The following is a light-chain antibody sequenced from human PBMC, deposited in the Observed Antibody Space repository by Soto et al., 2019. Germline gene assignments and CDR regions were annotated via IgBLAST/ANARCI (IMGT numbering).Light chain of an antibody. CDR2: DAS. Sequence: IKMTQSPSTLSASVGDRVTITCRASQTIGNWLAWYQQKTVKAPKLLIYDASSLERVVPSRFSVSRSGTEFTLTLSSRQPDDFATYYCQQYDRYSYTFGQVTKLEI. CDR3: QQYDRYSYT. V-gene: IGKV1-5*01. J-gene: IGKJ2*01. CDR1: QTIGNW.